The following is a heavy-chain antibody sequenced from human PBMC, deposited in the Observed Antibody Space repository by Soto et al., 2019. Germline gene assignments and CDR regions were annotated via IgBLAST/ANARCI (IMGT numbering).Heavy chain of an antibody. D-gene: IGHD4-17*01. CDR2: IRSKTDSSAT. J-gene: IGHJ4*02. Sequence: EVQLVESGGGLVQPGGSLKLSCAASGFIFSGSAMHWVRQAPGKGLEWVGRIRSKTDSSATAYAASVKGRFTISRDDSENTAYLQMNSLKTGDTAVYYCTMDDYGGNSAFRDYWGQGTLVTVSS. CDR1: GFIFSGSA. V-gene: IGHV3-73*02. CDR3: TMDDYGGNSAFRDY.